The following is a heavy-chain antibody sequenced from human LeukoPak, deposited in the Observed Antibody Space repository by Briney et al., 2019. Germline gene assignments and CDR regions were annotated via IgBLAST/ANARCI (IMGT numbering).Heavy chain of an antibody. CDR2: IYYSGST. D-gene: IGHD6-19*01. Sequence: PSETLSLTCTVSGGSISSYYWSWLRQPPGKGLEWIGYIYYSGSTNYNPSLKSRVTISVDTSKNQFSLKLSSATAADTAVYYCASLYSSGWDDAFDIWGQGTMVTVSS. J-gene: IGHJ3*02. CDR1: GGSISSYY. V-gene: IGHV4-59*01. CDR3: ASLYSSGWDDAFDI.